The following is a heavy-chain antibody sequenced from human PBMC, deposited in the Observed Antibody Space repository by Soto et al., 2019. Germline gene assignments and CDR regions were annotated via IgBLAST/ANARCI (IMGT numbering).Heavy chain of an antibody. V-gene: IGHV1-69*13. CDR3: ARAVSFGAVATMDY. CDR2: IIPIFGTA. J-gene: IGHJ4*02. CDR1: GGTFSSYA. D-gene: IGHD5-12*01. Sequence: AASVKVSFKASGGTFSSYAISWVRQAPGQGLEWMGGIIPIFGTANYAQKFQGRVTITADESTSTAYMELSSLRSEDTAVYYCARAVSFGAVATMDYWGQGTLVTVS.